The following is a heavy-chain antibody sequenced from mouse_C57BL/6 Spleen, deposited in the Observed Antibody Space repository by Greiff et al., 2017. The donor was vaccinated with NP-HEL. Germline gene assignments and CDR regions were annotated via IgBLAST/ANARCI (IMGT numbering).Heavy chain of an antibody. Sequence: QVQLKQPGAELVRPGSSVKLSCKASGYTFTSYWMHWVKQRPIQGLEWIGNIDPSDSETHYNQKFKDKATLTVDKSSSTAYMQLSGLTSGDSAVCYCARCSAFHYWGQGTTLTVSS. CDR3: ARCSAFHY. CDR2: IDPSDSET. V-gene: IGHV1-52*01. J-gene: IGHJ2*01. CDR1: GYTFTSYW.